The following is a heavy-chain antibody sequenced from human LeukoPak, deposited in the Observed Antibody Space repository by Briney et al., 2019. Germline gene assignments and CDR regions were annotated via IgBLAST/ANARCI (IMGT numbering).Heavy chain of an antibody. CDR1: GFTVRSNY. CDR3: ASAQGYSSGLDGMDA. CDR2: IYGGGST. V-gene: IGHV3-66*01. J-gene: IGHJ6*02. Sequence: GGSLRLSCAASGFTVRSNYMSWVRQAPGKGLEWVSVIYGGGSTYYADSVKGRFTISRDNSKNTLYLQMNSLRAEDTAVYYCASAQGYSSGLDGMDAWGQGTTVTVSS. D-gene: IGHD6-19*01.